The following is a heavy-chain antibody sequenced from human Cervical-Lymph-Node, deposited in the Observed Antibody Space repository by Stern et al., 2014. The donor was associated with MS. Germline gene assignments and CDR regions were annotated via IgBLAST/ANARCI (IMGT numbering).Heavy chain of an antibody. CDR2: VYWNDDK. CDR3: AHRPPSGNSLFAY. Sequence: QITLKESGPTLVKPTQTLTVTCAFSGFSLATTGAGLGWIRQPPGKALEWLAMVYWNDDKRYNPSLKNRLTITKDTSKDLVVLTLTNMDPVDSATYYCAHRPPSGNSLFAYWGQGTLVIVSS. CDR1: GFSLATTGAG. V-gene: IGHV2-5*01. D-gene: IGHD3-10*01. J-gene: IGHJ4*02.